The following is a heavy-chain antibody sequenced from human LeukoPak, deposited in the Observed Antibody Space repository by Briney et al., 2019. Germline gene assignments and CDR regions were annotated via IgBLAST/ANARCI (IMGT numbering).Heavy chain of an antibody. J-gene: IGHJ4*02. D-gene: IGHD3-22*01. Sequence: GASVKVSCKASGCTFTSYGISWVRQAPGQGLEWMGWISAYNGNTNYAQKLQGRVTMTTDTSTSTAYMELRSLRSDDTAVYYCARDYYDSSGYYYLSFDYWGQGTLVTVSS. CDR1: GCTFTSYG. V-gene: IGHV1-18*01. CDR3: ARDYYDSSGYYYLSFDY. CDR2: ISAYNGNT.